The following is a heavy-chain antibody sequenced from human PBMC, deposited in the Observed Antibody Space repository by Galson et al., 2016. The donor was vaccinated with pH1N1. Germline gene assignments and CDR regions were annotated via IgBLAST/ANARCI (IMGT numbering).Heavy chain of an antibody. CDR1: GGSISRTGHF. D-gene: IGHD5-18*01. CDR2: IYANGNT. J-gene: IGHJ4*02. V-gene: IGHV4-61*02. CDR3: ARARIQLWVGIDC. Sequence: TLSLTCSVSGGSISRTGHFWTWIRQPAGKGLEWIGRIYANGNTTYNPSLKSRVTILLDTSQNQFSLKLSSVAPADTAVYYFARARIQLWVGIDCWGQGTLVTVSS.